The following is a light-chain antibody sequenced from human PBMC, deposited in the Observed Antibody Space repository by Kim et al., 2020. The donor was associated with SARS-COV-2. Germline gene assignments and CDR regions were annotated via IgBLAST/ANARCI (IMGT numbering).Light chain of an antibody. CDR2: GNS. Sequence: QRVTSSCTGSSSNIGAGYDVHWYQQIPGTAPKLLIYGNSNRPSGVPDRFSGSKSGTSASLAITGLQAEDEADYYCQSYDSSLSGYVFGTGTKVTVL. CDR3: QSYDSSLSGYV. V-gene: IGLV1-40*01. CDR1: SSNIGAGYD. J-gene: IGLJ1*01.